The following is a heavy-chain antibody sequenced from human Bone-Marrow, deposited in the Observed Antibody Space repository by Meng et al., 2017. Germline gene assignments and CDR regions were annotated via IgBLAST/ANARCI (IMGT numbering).Heavy chain of an antibody. J-gene: IGHJ4*02. V-gene: IGHV3-30*03. CDR2: ISFDGSKQ. D-gene: IGHD3-3*01. CDR3: AALGDFWS. CDR1: GFTFETYG. Sequence: QVQLVESGGGAVQPGRSRRLSCVVSGFTFETYGMHWVRQAPGKGLEWVAVISFDGSKQYYADSVKGRFNISRDNAKNTLYLQMHSLRAEDTAVYYCAALGDFWSWGQGTLVTVSS.